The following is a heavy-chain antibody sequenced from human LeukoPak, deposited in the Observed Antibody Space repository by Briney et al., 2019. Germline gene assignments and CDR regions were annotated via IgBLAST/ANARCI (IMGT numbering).Heavy chain of an antibody. CDR2: INWNGGST. Sequence: GGSLRLSCAASGFTFDDYGMSWVRQAPGKGLEWVSGINWNGGSTGYADSVKGRFTISRDNAKNSLYLQMNSLRAEDTAVYYCAGVLDSSAWPYYFDHWGQGTLVTVSS. J-gene: IGHJ4*02. D-gene: IGHD6-19*01. V-gene: IGHV3-20*04. CDR1: GFTFDDYG. CDR3: AGVLDSSAWPYYFDH.